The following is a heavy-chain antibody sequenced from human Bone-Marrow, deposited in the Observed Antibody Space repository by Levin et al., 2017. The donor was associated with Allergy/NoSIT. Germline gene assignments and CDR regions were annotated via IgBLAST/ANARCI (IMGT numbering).Heavy chain of an antibody. Sequence: GESLKISCVMSGLTFSNVWLSWVRQAPGKGLEWVGRIKSKIDGGTTDYAASLKGRFTISRDDSESTLSQNIDNLKSSDTAVYYCTTGPCSGRFHYFEYWGQGTVVTVSS. CDR1: GLTFSNVW. CDR3: TTGPCSGRFHYFEY. V-gene: IGHV3-15*01. CDR2: IKSKIDGGTT. D-gene: IGHD1-26*01. J-gene: IGHJ4*02.